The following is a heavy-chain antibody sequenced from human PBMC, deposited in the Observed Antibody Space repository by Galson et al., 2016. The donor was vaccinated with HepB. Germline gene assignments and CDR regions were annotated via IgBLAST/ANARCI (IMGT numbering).Heavy chain of an antibody. CDR3: AREDGVHYETSVYHGFLDS. J-gene: IGHJ4*02. D-gene: IGHD3-16*01. Sequence: SLRLSCAASGFSFSSYSMHWVRQAPGKGLEWVAVISTDGNNAYFADSVKGRFTISRDNSKNTVHLQMNSLGREDTAVYYCAREDGVHYETSVYHGFLDSWGQGTLVTVSS. CDR1: GFSFSSYS. CDR2: ISTDGNNA. V-gene: IGHV3-30-3*01.